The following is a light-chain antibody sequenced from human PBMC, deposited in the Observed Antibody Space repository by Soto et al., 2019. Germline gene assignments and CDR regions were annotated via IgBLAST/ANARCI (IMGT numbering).Light chain of an antibody. CDR3: CSYAGSSSWV. Sequence: QSALTQPASVSGSPGQSITISCTGTSSDVGSYNLVSWYQQHPGKAPKLMIYEGSKRPSGVSNRFSGSKSGNTASLTISGLQAEDEADYYCCSYAGSSSWVFGGRTKLTVL. CDR1: SSDVGSYNL. J-gene: IGLJ3*02. V-gene: IGLV2-23*01. CDR2: EGS.